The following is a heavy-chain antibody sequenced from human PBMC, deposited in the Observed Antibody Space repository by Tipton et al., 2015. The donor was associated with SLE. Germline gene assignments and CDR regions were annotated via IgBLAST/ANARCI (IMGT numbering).Heavy chain of an antibody. CDR2: ISYSETT. Sequence: TLSLTCTVSGGSISSHYWSLLRQPPGKGLEWIGYISYSETTNYNPSLKSRVTISVDTSKNQFSLKLKSVTAADTAVYYCAGAWQGYCSGGTCYVLDYWGQGTLVTVSS. D-gene: IGHD2-15*01. CDR3: AGAWQGYCSGGTCYVLDY. J-gene: IGHJ4*02. V-gene: IGHV4-59*11. CDR1: GGSISSHY.